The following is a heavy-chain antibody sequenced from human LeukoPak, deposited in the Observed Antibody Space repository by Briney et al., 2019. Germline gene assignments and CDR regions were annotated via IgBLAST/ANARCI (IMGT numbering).Heavy chain of an antibody. J-gene: IGHJ4*02. CDR3: ARDGYSGNDGL. Sequence: SETLSLTCTVSGGSISSSSYYWGWIRQPAGKGLEWIGSIYYSGSTYYNPSLKSRVTISVDTSKNQFSLKLSSVTAADTAVYYCARDGYSGNDGLWGQGTLVTVSS. CDR2: IYYSGST. CDR1: GGSISSSSYY. D-gene: IGHD5-12*01. V-gene: IGHV4-39*07.